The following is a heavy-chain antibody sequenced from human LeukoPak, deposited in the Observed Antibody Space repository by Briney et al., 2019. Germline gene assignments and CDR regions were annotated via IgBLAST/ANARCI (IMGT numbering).Heavy chain of an antibody. CDR3: ARDNPVEDTAWWFDP. D-gene: IGHD4-23*01. Sequence: GASVKVSCKASGGTFSSYAISWVRQAPGQGLEWMGGIIPIFGTANYAQKFQGRVTMTRDMSTSTDYMELSSLRSEDTAVYYCARDNPVEDTAWWFDPWGQGTLVTVSS. V-gene: IGHV1-69*05. J-gene: IGHJ5*02. CDR1: GGTFSSYA. CDR2: IIPIFGTA.